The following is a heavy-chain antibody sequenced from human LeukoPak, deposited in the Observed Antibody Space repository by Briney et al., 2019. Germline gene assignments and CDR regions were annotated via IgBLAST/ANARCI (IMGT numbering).Heavy chain of an antibody. Sequence: GGSLRLSCAASGFTFSSYSMNWVRQAPGKGLEWVSSISSSSSYIYYADSVKGRFTISRDNAKNSLYLQMNSLRAEDTAVYYCARDRLVTVAGYYYYHGTDVWGQGTTVTVSS. D-gene: IGHD6-19*01. J-gene: IGHJ6*02. CDR3: ARDRLVTVAGYYYYHGTDV. CDR2: ISSSSSYI. V-gene: IGHV3-21*01. CDR1: GFTFSSYS.